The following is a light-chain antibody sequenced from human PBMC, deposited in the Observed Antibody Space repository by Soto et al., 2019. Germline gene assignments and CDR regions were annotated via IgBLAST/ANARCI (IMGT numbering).Light chain of an antibody. CDR3: QQYNSYSLT. CDR1: QSISSW. Sequence: DIQMTQSPSTLSASVGDRVTITCRASQSISSWLAWYQQKPGKAPKLLIYKASSLDSGVPPRFSGSGSGTAFTLTISSLQPDDFATYYCQQYNSYSLTFGGGTKVEIK. V-gene: IGKV1-5*03. CDR2: KAS. J-gene: IGKJ4*01.